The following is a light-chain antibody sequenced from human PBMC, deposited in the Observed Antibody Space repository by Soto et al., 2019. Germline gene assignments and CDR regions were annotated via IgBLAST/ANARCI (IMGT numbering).Light chain of an antibody. CDR1: QDISTY. Sequence: DIQMTQSPSSLSTFVGDRVTITCQASQDISTYLNWYQQKPGKAPKLLIYDASNLETGVPSRFSGSGSGTDFTLTISTLQPEDIATYFCQQYDSLPGTFGQGTKLEI. V-gene: IGKV1-33*01. CDR2: DAS. CDR3: QQYDSLPGT. J-gene: IGKJ2*01.